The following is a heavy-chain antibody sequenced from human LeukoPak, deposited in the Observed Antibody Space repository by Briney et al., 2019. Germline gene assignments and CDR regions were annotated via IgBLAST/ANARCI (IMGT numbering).Heavy chain of an antibody. Sequence: GGSLRLSCAASGFTFSSYSMNWVRQAPGKGLEWVSYISSSSSTIYYADSVKGRFTISRDNAKNSLFLQMNSLRAEDTAVYYCARARGSYSFDYWGQGTLVTVSS. CDR2: ISSSSSTI. J-gene: IGHJ4*02. V-gene: IGHV3-48*04. CDR1: GFTFSSYS. CDR3: ARARGSYSFDY. D-gene: IGHD6-19*01.